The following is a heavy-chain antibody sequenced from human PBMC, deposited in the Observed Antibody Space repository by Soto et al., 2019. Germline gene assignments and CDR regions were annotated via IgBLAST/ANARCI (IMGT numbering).Heavy chain of an antibody. CDR2: IYSDGST. Sequence: EVQLVESGGGLIQPGGSLRLSCAASGFTVSSNYMSWVRQAPGKGLELVSVIYSDGSTYYADSVKGRFTISRDNSKNTLYLQMNSLRAKDTAVYYCARYNSGDAYYYYYYGMDVWGQGTTVTVSS. V-gene: IGHV3-53*01. CDR1: GFTVSSNY. J-gene: IGHJ6*02. CDR3: ARYNSGDAYYYYYYGMDV. D-gene: IGHD6-19*01.